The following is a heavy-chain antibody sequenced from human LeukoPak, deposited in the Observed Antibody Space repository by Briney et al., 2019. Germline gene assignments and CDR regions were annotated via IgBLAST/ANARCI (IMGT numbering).Heavy chain of an antibody. Sequence: ASVKVSCKASGYTFTSYAMHWVRQAPGQRLEWMGWINAGNGNTKYSQKFQGRDTITRDTSASTAYMELSSLRSEDTAVYYCARDTGGNSGSYYGYWGQGTLVSVSS. D-gene: IGHD1-26*01. CDR3: ARDTGGNSGSYYGY. J-gene: IGHJ4*02. CDR2: INAGNGNT. V-gene: IGHV1-3*01. CDR1: GYTFTSYA.